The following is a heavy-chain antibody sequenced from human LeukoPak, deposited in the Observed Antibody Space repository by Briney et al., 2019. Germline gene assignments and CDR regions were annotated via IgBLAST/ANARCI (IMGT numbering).Heavy chain of an antibody. J-gene: IGHJ3*02. V-gene: IGHV3-15*01. Sequence: GGSLRLSCAASGFTFSNAWMSWVRQAPGKGLEWVGRIKSKTDGRTTDYAAPVKGRFTISRDDSKNTLYLQMNSLKTEDTAVYYCARASPSTHDAFDIWGQGTMVTVSS. CDR2: IKSKTDGRTT. CDR1: GFTFSNAW. CDR3: ARASPSTHDAFDI.